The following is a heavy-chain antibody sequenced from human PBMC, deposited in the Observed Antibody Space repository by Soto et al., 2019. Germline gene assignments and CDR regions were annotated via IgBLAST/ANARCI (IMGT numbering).Heavy chain of an antibody. Sequence: SETLSLTCAVSGGSISSGGYSWSWIRQPPGKGLEWIGYIYYSGSTNYNPSLKSRVTISVDRSKSQFSLKLSSVSAADTAVYYCARRGYYDSSGYYSFRWFDPWGQGTLVTVSS. D-gene: IGHD3-22*01. CDR1: GGSISSGGYS. V-gene: IGHV4-61*08. CDR2: IYYSGST. CDR3: ARRGYYDSSGYYSFRWFDP. J-gene: IGHJ5*02.